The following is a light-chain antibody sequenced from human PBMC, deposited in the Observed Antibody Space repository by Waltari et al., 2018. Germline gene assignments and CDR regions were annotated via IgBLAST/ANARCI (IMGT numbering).Light chain of an antibody. CDR1: QTIGHY. Sequence: DIQMTQSPSSLSTSVGDRVTITCRASQTIGHYLNWYQQKAGAAPKLLISAASTLQPGVPSRFSGSGSGTDCALTISSLQPEDFATYYCQQSYTTLITFGQGTRLEIK. CDR2: AAS. J-gene: IGKJ5*01. V-gene: IGKV1-39*01. CDR3: QQSYTTLIT.